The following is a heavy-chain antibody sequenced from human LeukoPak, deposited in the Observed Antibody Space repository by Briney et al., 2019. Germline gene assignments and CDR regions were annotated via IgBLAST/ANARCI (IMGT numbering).Heavy chain of an antibody. CDR3: ARDIVVVPAAINDAFDI. V-gene: IGHV4-38-2*02. J-gene: IGHJ3*02. CDR1: GYSISSGYY. Sequence: SETLSLTCTVSGYSISSGYYWGWIRQPPGKGLEWIGSIYHSGSTYYNPSLKSRVTISVDTSKNQFSLKLSSVTAADTAVYYCARDIVVVPAAINDAFDIWGQETMVTVSS. D-gene: IGHD2-2*01. CDR2: IYHSGST.